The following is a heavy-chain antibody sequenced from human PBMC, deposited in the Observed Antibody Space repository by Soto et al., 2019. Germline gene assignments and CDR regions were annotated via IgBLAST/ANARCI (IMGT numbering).Heavy chain of an antibody. CDR3: AKTYYYDSSGYYLYYALDV. V-gene: IGHV3-48*01. D-gene: IGHD3-22*01. J-gene: IGHJ6*02. CDR2: ISGSGTTK. Sequence: EVQLVESGGGLVQPGGSLRLACAASGFIFRNYAVNWVRQAPGKGLEWVSYISGSGTTKNYADSVKGRFTISRDNAHDSLYLQMNSLRAEDTAVYYCAKTYYYDSSGYYLYYALDVWGQGTTVTVSS. CDR1: GFIFRNYA.